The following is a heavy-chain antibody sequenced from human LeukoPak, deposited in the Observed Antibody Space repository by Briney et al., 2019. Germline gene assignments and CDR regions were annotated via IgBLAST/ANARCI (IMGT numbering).Heavy chain of an antibody. CDR3: AKRGITGTTRYFDY. V-gene: IGHV3-23*01. CDR2: ISGSGGST. Sequence: GGSLRLSCAASGFTFSSYAMSWVRHAPGKGLEWVSAISGSGGSTYYADSVKGRFTISRDNSKNTLYLQMNSLRAEDAAVYYCAKRGITGTTRYFDYWGQGTLVTVSS. J-gene: IGHJ4*02. CDR1: GFTFSSYA. D-gene: IGHD1-14*01.